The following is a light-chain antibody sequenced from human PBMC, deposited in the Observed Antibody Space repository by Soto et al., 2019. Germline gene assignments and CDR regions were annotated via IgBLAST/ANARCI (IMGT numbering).Light chain of an antibody. CDR1: QSVSRN. Sequence: IVITKSPATLSVSSGELANLYFRASQSVSRNLGWYQQKHGQAPRLLIYGASTRATGVPDRFSGSGSGTDFTLTISRLEPEDFEVYYCHQYGSSPSTCGKGTKGDIK. CDR2: GAS. CDR3: HQYGSSPST. V-gene: IGKV3-20*01. J-gene: IGKJ1*01.